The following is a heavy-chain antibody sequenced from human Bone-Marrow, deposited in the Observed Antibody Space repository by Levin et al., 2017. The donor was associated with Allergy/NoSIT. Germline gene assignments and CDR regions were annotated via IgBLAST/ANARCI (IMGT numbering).Heavy chain of an antibody. J-gene: IGHJ4*02. Sequence: SQTLSLTCTVSGGSINRGGDYWSWIRQHPGKGLEWIGYIYYSGSTYYDPSLKSRLTILIDTSKNQFSLNLRSVTAAGTAVYYCARGVAAAGLFDFWGQGTLVTVYS. D-gene: IGHD6-13*01. CDR1: GGSINRGGDY. CDR2: IYYSGST. CDR3: ARGVAAAGLFDF. V-gene: IGHV4-31*03.